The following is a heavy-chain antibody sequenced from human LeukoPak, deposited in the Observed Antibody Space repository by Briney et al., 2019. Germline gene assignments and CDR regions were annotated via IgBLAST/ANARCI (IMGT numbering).Heavy chain of an antibody. D-gene: IGHD3-10*01. CDR3: ASGTTHLWFGEGGNALDI. V-gene: IGHV1-2*02. Sequence: GASVKVSCKASGYTFTGYYIHWLRQAPGQGLEWMGWLNPNSGDTKDALKFQGRVTMTRDTSINTAYMELSRLTSDDTAVYYCASGTTHLWFGEGGNALDIWGQGTMVTVSS. CDR2: LNPNSGDT. J-gene: IGHJ3*02. CDR1: GYTFTGYY.